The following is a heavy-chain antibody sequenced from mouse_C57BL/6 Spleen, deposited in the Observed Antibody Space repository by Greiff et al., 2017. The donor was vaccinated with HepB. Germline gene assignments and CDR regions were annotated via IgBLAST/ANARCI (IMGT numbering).Heavy chain of an antibody. CDR1: GFSLTSYG. Sequence: VKLQQSGPGLVQPSQSLSITCTVSGFSLTSYGVHWVRQSPGKGLEWLGVIWRGGSTDYNAAFMSRLSITKDNSKSQVFFKMNSLQADDTAIYYCAIPYSNPYYYAMDYWGQGTSVTVSS. D-gene: IGHD2-5*01. CDR2: IWRGGST. CDR3: AIPYSNPYYYAMDY. V-gene: IGHV2-5*01. J-gene: IGHJ4*01.